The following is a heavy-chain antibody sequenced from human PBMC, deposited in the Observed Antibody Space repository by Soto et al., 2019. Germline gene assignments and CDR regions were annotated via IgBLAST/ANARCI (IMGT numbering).Heavy chain of an antibody. V-gene: IGHV5-51*01. CDR3: ARTLKPPTYYYGMDV. J-gene: IGHJ6*02. Sequence: PXESLKIYWEGSGYSFTSYLLVWVRQMPGKGLDWMGIIYPGDSDTRYSPSFQGQVTISADKSISTAYLQWSSLKASDTAMYYCARTLKPPTYYYGMDVWGPGTTVTVSS. CDR1: GYSFTSYL. CDR2: IYPGDSDT.